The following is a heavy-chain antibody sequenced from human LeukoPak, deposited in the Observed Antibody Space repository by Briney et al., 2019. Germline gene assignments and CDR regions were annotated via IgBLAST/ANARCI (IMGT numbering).Heavy chain of an antibody. Sequence: PGRSLRLSCAASGFTFSNYGMHWVRQAPGKGLEWVAFISYDGSNKYYADSVKGRFTISRDNARNSLYLQMNILRAEDTAVYYCARGADNSGSFVILDYWGQGTLVTVSS. V-gene: IGHV3-30*03. D-gene: IGHD3-10*01. J-gene: IGHJ4*02. CDR1: GFTFSNYG. CDR2: ISYDGSNK. CDR3: ARGADNSGSFVILDY.